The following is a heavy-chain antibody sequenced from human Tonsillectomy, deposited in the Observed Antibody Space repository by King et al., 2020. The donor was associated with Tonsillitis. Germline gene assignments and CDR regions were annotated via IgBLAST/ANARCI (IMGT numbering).Heavy chain of an antibody. CDR1: GFTFSSYA. D-gene: IGHD1-26*01. CDR2: ITDSGAGT. J-gene: IGHJ1*01. Sequence: VQLVESGGGLVQPGGSLRLSCAASGFTFSSYAMRWVRQAPGGGLEWVSSITDSGAGTYHPESVGGRFTISRDNYKNILYLQINSLRVDDTAVYYCVKAAARGAYTQQGGEGTLVTVP. V-gene: IGHV3-23*04. CDR3: VKAAARGAYTQQ.